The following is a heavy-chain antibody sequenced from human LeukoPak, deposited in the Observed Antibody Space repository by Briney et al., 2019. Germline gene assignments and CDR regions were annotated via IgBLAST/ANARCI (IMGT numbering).Heavy chain of an antibody. J-gene: IGHJ4*02. CDR1: GYTFTSYY. V-gene: IGHV1-46*01. CDR2: INPSGGST. CDR3: ARDSRRGYSGYDDPYYFDY. Sequence: ASVKVSCKASGYTFTSYYMHWVRQAPGQGLEWMGIINPSGGSTSYAQKFQGRVTMTRDTSTSTVYMELSSLRSEDTAVYYCARDSRRGYSGYDDPYYFDYWGQGTLVTVSS. D-gene: IGHD5-12*01.